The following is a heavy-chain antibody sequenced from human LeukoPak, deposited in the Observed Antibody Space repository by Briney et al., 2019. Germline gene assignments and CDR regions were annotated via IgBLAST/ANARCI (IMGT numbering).Heavy chain of an antibody. V-gene: IGHV1-2*06. CDR3: ARDSHYYYDSSGYHDY. J-gene: IGHJ4*02. CDR2: VNPNSGGT. Sequence: ASVKVSCKASGYTFTGYYMHWVRQAPGQGLEWMGRVNPNSGGTNYAQKFQGRVTMTRDTSISTAYMELSRLRSDDTAVYYCARDSHYYYDSSGYHDYWGQGTLVTVSS. CDR1: GYTFTGYY. D-gene: IGHD3-22*01.